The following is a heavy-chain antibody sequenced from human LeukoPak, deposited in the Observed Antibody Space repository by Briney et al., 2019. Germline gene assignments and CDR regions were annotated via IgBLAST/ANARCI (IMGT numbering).Heavy chain of an antibody. CDR3: ARRAYCGGDCYLDY. V-gene: IGHV5-51*01. CDR1: GSSFTTYW. CDR2: IYPADSDT. D-gene: IGHD2-21*02. J-gene: IGHJ4*02. Sequence: GESLKISCKGSGSSFTTYWIGWVRQMPGKGLEWMGIIYPADSDTRYSPSFQGQVIISADKSISTAYLQWSSLKASDTAMYYCARRAYCGGDCYLDYWGQGTLVTVSS.